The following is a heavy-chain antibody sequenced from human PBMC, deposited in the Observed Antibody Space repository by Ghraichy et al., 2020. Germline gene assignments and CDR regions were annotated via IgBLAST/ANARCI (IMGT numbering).Heavy chain of an antibody. J-gene: IGHJ4*02. CDR1: GLTVSSYY. Sequence: GGSLRLSCAASGLTVSSYYMTWVRQAPGKGLEWVSIIYSGGSTYYADSVKGRFIISRDNSKNTVYLQMNSRRAEDTAVYYCARDRSSWSDFDCWVQGTLVIVSS. CDR2: IYSGGST. D-gene: IGHD6-13*01. CDR3: ARDRSSWSDFDC. V-gene: IGHV3-66*01.